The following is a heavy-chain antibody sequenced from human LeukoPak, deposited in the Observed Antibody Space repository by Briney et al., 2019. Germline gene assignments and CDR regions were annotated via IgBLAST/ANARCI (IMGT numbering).Heavy chain of an antibody. J-gene: IGHJ4*02. D-gene: IGHD2-2*01. V-gene: IGHV4-30-2*01. CDR1: GGSISSGGYS. CDR2: IYHSGST. Sequence: SETLSLTCAVSGGSISSGGYSWSWIRQPPGKGLEWIGYIYHSGSTYYNPSLKSRVTISVDRSKNQFPLKLSSVTAADTAVYYCARGGGYCSSTSCLPFDYWGQGTLVTVSS. CDR3: ARGGGYCSSTSCLPFDY.